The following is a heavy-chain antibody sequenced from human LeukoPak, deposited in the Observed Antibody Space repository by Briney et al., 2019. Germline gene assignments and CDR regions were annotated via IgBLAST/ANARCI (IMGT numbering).Heavy chain of an antibody. CDR3: ARDLARDDAFDI. V-gene: IGHV4-38-2*02. CDR2: IFYSGST. CDR1: GYSITNGYY. J-gene: IGHJ3*02. Sequence: SETLSLTCDVSGYSITNGYYWVWPRQPPGKGLEWIGNIFYSGSTNYNPSLKSRVTISVDTSKNQYSLKLNSVTAADTAVYYCARDLARDDAFDIWGQGTLVTVSS.